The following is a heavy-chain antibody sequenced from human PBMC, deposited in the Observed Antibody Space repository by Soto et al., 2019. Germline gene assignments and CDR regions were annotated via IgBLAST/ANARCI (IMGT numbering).Heavy chain of an antibody. D-gene: IGHD1-26*01. Sequence: GASVKVSCKASGYTFTSYGISWVRQAPGQGLEWMGWISAYNGNTNYAQKLQGRVTMTTDTSTSTAYMELRSLRSDDTAVYYCARDLPGGGLLVANYDYWGQGTLVTVSS. V-gene: IGHV1-18*01. CDR2: ISAYNGNT. CDR1: GYTFTSYG. J-gene: IGHJ4*02. CDR3: ARDLPGGGLLVANYDY.